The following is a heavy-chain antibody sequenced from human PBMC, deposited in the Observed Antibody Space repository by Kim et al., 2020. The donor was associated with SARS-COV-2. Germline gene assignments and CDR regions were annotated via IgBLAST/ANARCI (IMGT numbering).Heavy chain of an antibody. CDR3: ARERVYGDYLAGYYYYGMDV. Sequence: GRSLRLSCAASGFTFSSYAMHWVRQAPGKGLEWVAVISYDGSNKYYADSVKGRFTISRDNSKNTLYLQMNSLRAEDTAVYYCARERVYGDYLAGYYYYGMDVWGQGTTVTVSS. J-gene: IGHJ6*02. CDR1: GFTFSSYA. V-gene: IGHV3-30-3*01. CDR2: ISYDGSNK. D-gene: IGHD4-17*01.